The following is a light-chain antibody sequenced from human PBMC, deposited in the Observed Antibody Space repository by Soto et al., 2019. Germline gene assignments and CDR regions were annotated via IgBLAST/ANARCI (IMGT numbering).Light chain of an antibody. CDR2: VNS. J-gene: IGLJ2*01. CDR1: SSNIGAGYD. Sequence: QSVLTQPPSVSGAPGQRVTISCTGSSSNIGAGYDVHWYQQLPGTAPKLLIYVNSNRPSGVPDGFSGSKSGTSASLAITGLQAEDEADYYCQSYDSSLSVVFGGGTKVTVL. V-gene: IGLV1-40*01. CDR3: QSYDSSLSVV.